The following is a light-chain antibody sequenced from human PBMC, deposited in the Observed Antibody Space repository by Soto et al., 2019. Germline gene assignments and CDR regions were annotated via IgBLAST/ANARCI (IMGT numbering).Light chain of an antibody. CDR2: KAS. V-gene: IGKV1-5*03. CDR1: QSISSW. CDR3: QQYNSYPWT. Sequence: DIQMTQSPSTLSASVGDRVTITCRASQSISSWLAWYQQKPGKAPKLLIYKASSLESGVPSRFSGSGSGTEFTLTISSLQPDDFATHYCQQYNSYPWTFGQGTKVDNK. J-gene: IGKJ1*01.